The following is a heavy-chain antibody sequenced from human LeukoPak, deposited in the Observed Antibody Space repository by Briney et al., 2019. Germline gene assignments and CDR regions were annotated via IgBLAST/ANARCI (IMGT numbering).Heavy chain of an antibody. CDR2: ISYHGRDK. J-gene: IGHJ4*02. CDR1: AFTFSTYA. CDR3: AAQPCSVGRCYLDY. V-gene: IGHV3-30*04. D-gene: IGHD2-15*01. Sequence: PGGSLRLSCKASAFTFSTYAMSWVRQAPGKGLEWVAVISYHGRDKYYADSVKGRFTISRDNSKNTLYLQMNSLGAEDTAVYYCAAQPCSVGRCYLDYWGQGTLVTVSS.